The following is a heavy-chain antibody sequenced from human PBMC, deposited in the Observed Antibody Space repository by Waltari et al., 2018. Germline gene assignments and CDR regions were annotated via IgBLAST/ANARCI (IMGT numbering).Heavy chain of an antibody. Sequence: QLQLQESGPRLVKPSETLSLTCTVSGGSITSNRHYWGWIRQPPGQGLAWIGTISYTGATYSSPSLKSRVTISRDTSKNQLALTLGSVTAADTALYYCGTYIGASLGTAAFDVWGQGTMVTVSS. V-gene: IGHV4-39*01. D-gene: IGHD5-12*01. J-gene: IGHJ3*01. CDR3: GTYIGASLGTAAFDV. CDR1: GGSITSNRHY. CDR2: ISYTGAT.